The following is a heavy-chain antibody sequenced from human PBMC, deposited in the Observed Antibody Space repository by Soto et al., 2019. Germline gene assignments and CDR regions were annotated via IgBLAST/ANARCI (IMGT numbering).Heavy chain of an antibody. D-gene: IGHD1-26*01. CDR2: ISAYNGNT. CDR3: ARDHMGRWELLTYYGMDV. Sequence: QVQLVQSGAEVKKPGASVKVSCKASGYTFTSYGISWVRQAPGQGLEWMGWISAYNGNTNYAQKLQGRVTMTTDTSTSTDYMELRSLRSDDTAVYYCARDHMGRWELLTYYGMDVWGQGTTVTVSS. J-gene: IGHJ6*02. CDR1: GYTFTSYG. V-gene: IGHV1-18*04.